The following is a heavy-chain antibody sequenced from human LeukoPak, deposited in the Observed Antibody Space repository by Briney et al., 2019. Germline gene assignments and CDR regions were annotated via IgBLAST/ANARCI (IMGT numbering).Heavy chain of an antibody. J-gene: IGHJ4*02. CDR1: RYTLNRYC. Sequence: PGGSLTLTCAGSRYTLNRYCKLWVRQAPEEGVVWVSHFNYEGSMIKYAASVKGRFSIYRDNAKNTLYLQMNSLKVDDTAVYYCARTTYYARDDGRSFYRPFESWGQGTLVTVSS. D-gene: IGHD2/OR15-2a*01. V-gene: IGHV3-74*01. CDR2: FNYEGSMI. CDR3: ARTTYYARDDGRSFYRPFES.